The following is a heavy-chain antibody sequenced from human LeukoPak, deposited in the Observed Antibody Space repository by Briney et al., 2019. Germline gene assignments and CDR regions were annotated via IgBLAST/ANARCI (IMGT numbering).Heavy chain of an antibody. CDR3: AKDPGYSSSWYWDYFDY. V-gene: IGHV3-23*01. Sequence: GSLRLSCAASGFTFSSYGMSWVRQAPGKGLEWVSAISGSGGSTYYADSVKGRFTISRDNSKNTLYLQMNSLRAEDTAVYYCAKDPGYSSSWYWDYFDYWGQGTLVTVSS. J-gene: IGHJ4*02. D-gene: IGHD6-13*01. CDR2: ISGSGGST. CDR1: GFTFSSYG.